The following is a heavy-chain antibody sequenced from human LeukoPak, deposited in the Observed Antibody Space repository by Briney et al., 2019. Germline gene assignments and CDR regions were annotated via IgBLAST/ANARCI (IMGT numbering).Heavy chain of an antibody. Sequence: GGSLTLSCAASGLTVSSNYMNWVRQAPGKGLEWVSVIYSGGSTYYADSVKGRFTISRDTSKNTLFLQMNSLRAEDTAVYYCARDGGFDSRKYYFDHWGRGTLVTVSS. J-gene: IGHJ4*02. CDR3: ARDGGFDSRKYYFDH. CDR2: IYSGGST. CDR1: GLTVSSNY. D-gene: IGHD3-22*01. V-gene: IGHV3-66*01.